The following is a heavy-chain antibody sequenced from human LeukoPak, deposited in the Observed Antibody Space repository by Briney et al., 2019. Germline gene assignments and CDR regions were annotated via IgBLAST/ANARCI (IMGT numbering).Heavy chain of an antibody. V-gene: IGHV3-23*01. J-gene: IGHJ4*02. D-gene: IGHD3-3*01. CDR2: ISGSGGST. CDR1: GFTFSSYA. Sequence: GGSPRLSCAASGFTFSSYAMSWVRQAPGKGLEWVSAISGSGGSTYYADSVKGRFTISRDNSKNTLYLQMNSLRAEDTAVYYCAKSPRPFGVVIGWGQGTLVTVSS. CDR3: AKSPRPFGVVIG.